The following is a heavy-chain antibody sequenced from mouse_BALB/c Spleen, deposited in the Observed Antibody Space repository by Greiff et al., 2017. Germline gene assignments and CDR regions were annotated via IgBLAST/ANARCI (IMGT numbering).Heavy chain of an antibody. CDR3: TRDYYGSSYWFAD. CDR2: IYPGNSDT. Sequence: EVQLQQSGTVLARPGASVKMSCKASGYTFTSYWMHWVKQRPGQGLEWIGAIYPGNSDTSYNQKFKGKAKLTAVTSTSTAYMELSSLTNEDSAVYYCTRDYYGSSYWFADWGQGTLVTVAA. J-gene: IGHJ3*01. V-gene: IGHV1-5*01. D-gene: IGHD1-1*01. CDR1: GYTFTSYW.